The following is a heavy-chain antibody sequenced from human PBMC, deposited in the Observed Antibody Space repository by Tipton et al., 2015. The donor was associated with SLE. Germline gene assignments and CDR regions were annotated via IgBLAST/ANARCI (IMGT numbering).Heavy chain of an antibody. CDR1: GDSISSGYFY. J-gene: IGHJ4*01. CDR2: INYSGRT. D-gene: IGHD1-1*01. Sequence: TLSLTCTVSGDSISSGYFYWSWIRQHPGKGLEWIGNINYSGRTYYNPSLRSRLTISADTSKSQFSLQLTSVTAADAAVYFRARSIGQDNDAKRGFDYWGHGILVSVSS. V-gene: IGHV4-31*03. CDR3: ARSIGQDNDAKRGFDY.